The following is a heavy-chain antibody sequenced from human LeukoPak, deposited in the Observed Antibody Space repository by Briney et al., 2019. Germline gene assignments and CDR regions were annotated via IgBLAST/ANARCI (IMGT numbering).Heavy chain of an antibody. CDR2: IKSDGSST. J-gene: IGHJ4*02. Sequence: GGSLRLSCAASGFTFSNYWMHWVRQAPGKGLVWVSRIKSDGSSTTYADSVKGRFTISRDNAKDTLYLQMNSLRADDTAVYYCARGPDCSGGSCYPGRFDYWGQGTLVTVPS. D-gene: IGHD2-15*01. V-gene: IGHV3-74*01. CDR1: GFTFSNYW. CDR3: ARGPDCSGGSCYPGRFDY.